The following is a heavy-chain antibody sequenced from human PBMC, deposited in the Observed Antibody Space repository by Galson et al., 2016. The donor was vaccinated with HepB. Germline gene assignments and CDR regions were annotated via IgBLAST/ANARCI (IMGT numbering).Heavy chain of an antibody. CDR3: TRESGAFVPFGF. CDR2: VSNKGKT. J-gene: IGHJ4*02. V-gene: IGHV4-4*02. Sequence: SETLSLTCGVPSGYITNSNYWSWVRQPPGKGLEWIGEVSNKGKTNFNPSLASRLSMSFDKCTNEASLRLNFMTAEDTATYFCTRESGAFVPFGFWGQGAPVVVSS. CDR1: SGYITNSNY. D-gene: IGHD3-16*01.